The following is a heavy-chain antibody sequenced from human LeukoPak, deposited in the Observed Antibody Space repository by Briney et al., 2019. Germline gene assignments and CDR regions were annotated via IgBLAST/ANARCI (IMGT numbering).Heavy chain of an antibody. V-gene: IGHV3-7*01. J-gene: IGHJ4*02. CDR1: GFTFSSYW. Sequence: SGGSLRLSCAASGFTFSSYWMSWVRQAPGKELEWVANIKQDGSEKYYVDSVKGRFTISRDNAKNSLYLQMNSLRAEDTAVYYCARDSKIQLCDYWGQGTLVTVSS. CDR3: ARDSKIQLCDY. D-gene: IGHD5-18*01. CDR2: IKQDGSEK.